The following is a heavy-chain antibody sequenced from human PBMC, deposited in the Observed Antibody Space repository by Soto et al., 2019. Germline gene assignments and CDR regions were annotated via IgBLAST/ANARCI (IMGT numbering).Heavy chain of an antibody. V-gene: IGHV3-30-3*01. Sequence: PGGSLRLSCAASGLTFSSYAMHWVRQAPGKGLEWVAVISYDGSNKYYADSVKGRFTISRDNSKNTLYLQMNSLRAEDTAVYYCARERRRRRQETRTSYYYGRDVWGPGTTVAVSS. CDR3: ARERRRRRQETRTSYYYGRDV. J-gene: IGHJ6*01. CDR2: ISYDGSNK. D-gene: IGHD1-1*01. CDR1: GLTFSSYA.